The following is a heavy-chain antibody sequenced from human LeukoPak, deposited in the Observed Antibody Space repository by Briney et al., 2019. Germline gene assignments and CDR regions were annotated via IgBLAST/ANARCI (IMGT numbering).Heavy chain of an antibody. J-gene: IGHJ4*02. D-gene: IGHD3-10*01. CDR2: MSGSGSNI. Sequence: GGSLRLSCAASGFSFSIYAMSWVRQAPGKGLEWVSSMSGSGSNIDYADSVKGRFTIFRDNSKKTLYLQMNSLRVEDTAVYYCAKADSYGSGTYRRKLDYWGQGTLVTVSS. CDR1: GFSFSIYA. V-gene: IGHV3-23*01. CDR3: AKADSYGSGTYRRKLDY.